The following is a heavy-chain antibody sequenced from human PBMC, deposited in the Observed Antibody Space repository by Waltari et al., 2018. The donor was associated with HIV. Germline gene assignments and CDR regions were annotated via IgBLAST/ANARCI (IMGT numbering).Heavy chain of an antibody. CDR1: GAPFSSYA. V-gene: IGHV3-30*18. CDR2: ISYHGDDK. CDR3: AKGASGWSPGY. Sequence: QVHLVESGVGVVQPGRSLSVSCAASGAPFSSYAMHWVRQAPGKGLEWVAVISYHGDDKYYADSVKGRFTISRDNSKNTLYLQMNSLRAEDTAVYYCAKGASGWSPGYWGQGTLVTVSS. D-gene: IGHD6-19*01. J-gene: IGHJ4*02.